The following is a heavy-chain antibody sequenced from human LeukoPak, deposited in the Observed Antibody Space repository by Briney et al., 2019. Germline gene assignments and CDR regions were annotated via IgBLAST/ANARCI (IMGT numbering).Heavy chain of an antibody. J-gene: IGHJ5*02. CDR2: IYHSGNT. D-gene: IGHD6-19*01. Sequence: SETLSLTCAVYGGSFSGYYWSWIRQPPGKGLEWIGSIYHSGNTYYNPSLKSQVIISVDTSKNQFSLKLISVTAADTAMYYCARGGAPYSSGWFNWFDPWGQGTLVTVSS. V-gene: IGHV4-34*01. CDR1: GGSFSGYY. CDR3: ARGGAPYSSGWFNWFDP.